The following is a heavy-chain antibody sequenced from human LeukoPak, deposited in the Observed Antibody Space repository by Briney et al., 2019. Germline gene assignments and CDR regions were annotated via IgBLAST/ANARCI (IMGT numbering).Heavy chain of an antibody. CDR1: GGTFSSYA. J-gene: IGHJ4*02. CDR2: IIPIFGTA. Sequence: ASVKVSCKASGGTFSSYAISWARQAPGQGLEWMGGIIPIFGTANYAQKFQGRVTITADESTSTAYMELSSLRSEDTAVYYCARGGYVNPFDYWGQGTLVTVSS. V-gene: IGHV1-69*13. D-gene: IGHD1-1*01. CDR3: ARGGYVNPFDY.